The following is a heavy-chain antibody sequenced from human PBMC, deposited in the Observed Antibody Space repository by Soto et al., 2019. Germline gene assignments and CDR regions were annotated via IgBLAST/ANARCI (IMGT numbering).Heavy chain of an antibody. CDR2: ISYDGGNN. V-gene: IGHV3-30*03. D-gene: IGHD4-17*01. J-gene: IGHJ4*02. CDR3: ATLYGDYPDY. Sequence: GGSLRLSCAASGFTFSSSGMHWVRQAPGKGLEWVAVISYDGGNNYYADSVKGRFTIFRDNSKNTLYLQMNSLRVEDTAVYYCATLYGDYPDYWGQGTLVTVSS. CDR1: GFTFSSSG.